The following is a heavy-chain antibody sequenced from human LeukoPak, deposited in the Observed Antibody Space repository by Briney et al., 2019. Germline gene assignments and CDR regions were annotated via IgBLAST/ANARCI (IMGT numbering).Heavy chain of an antibody. V-gene: IGHV3-9*01. D-gene: IGHD3-10*02. J-gene: IGHJ4*02. Sequence: PGRSLRLSCAASGFTFDDYAMHWVRQAPGKGLEWVSGISWNSGSIGYADSVKGRFTISRDNAKNSLYLQMNSLRAEDTALYYCAKERVRGVLNYWGQGTLVTVSS. CDR2: ISWNSGSI. CDR3: AKERVRGVLNY. CDR1: GFTFDDYA.